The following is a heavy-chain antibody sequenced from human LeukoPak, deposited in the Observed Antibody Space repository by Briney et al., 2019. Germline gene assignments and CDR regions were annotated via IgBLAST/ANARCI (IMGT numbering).Heavy chain of an antibody. J-gene: IGHJ4*02. CDR3: ARQREAYYDDSSGYSFLYYFDY. V-gene: IGHV4-39*01. Sequence: SETLSLTCTVSGGSISSSSYYWSWIRQPPGKGLEWIGYIYHSGSTYYNPSVKSRVTISVDTSKNQFSLKLSSVTAADTAVYYCARQREAYYDDSSGYSFLYYFDYWGQGTLVTVSS. CDR1: GGSISSSSYY. D-gene: IGHD3-22*01. CDR2: IYHSGST.